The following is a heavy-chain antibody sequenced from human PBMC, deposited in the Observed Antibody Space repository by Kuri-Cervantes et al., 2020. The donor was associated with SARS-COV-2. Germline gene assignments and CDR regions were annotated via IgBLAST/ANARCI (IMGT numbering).Heavy chain of an antibody. Sequence: GGSLRLSCAASGFSFSSYGMSWVRQAPGKGLDWVGRIKSKIDGGTTDYAAPVKGRFTISRDDSKNTLYLQMNSLKAEDTAVYYCTTDPIVVVPGAIVAWGQGTLVTVSS. D-gene: IGHD2-2*02. CDR3: TTDPIVVVPGAIVA. V-gene: IGHV3-15*01. CDR2: IKSKIDGGTT. J-gene: IGHJ5*02. CDR1: GFSFSSYG.